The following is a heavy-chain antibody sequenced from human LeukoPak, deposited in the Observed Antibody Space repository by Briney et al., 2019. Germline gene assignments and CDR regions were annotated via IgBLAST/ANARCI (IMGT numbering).Heavy chain of an antibody. CDR1: GFTFDDYA. V-gene: IGHV3-21*01. J-gene: IGHJ4*02. CDR3: ARDFEAPVVAYDY. CDR2: ISSSSSYI. D-gene: IGHD2-21*01. Sequence: PGGSLRLSCAASGFTFDDYAMHWVRQAPGKGLEWVSSISSSSSYIYYADSVKGRFTISRDNAKNSLYLQMNSLRAEDTAVYYCARDFEAPVVAYDYWGQGTLVTVSS.